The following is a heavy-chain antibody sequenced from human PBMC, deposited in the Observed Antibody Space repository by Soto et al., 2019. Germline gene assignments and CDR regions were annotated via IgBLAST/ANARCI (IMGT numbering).Heavy chain of an antibody. CDR3: ASSTYDILTGYPLDYYYYGMDV. CDR2: IWYDGSNK. CDR1: GFTFSSYG. Sequence: GGSLRLSCAASGFTFSSYGMHWVRQAPGKGLEWVAVIWYDGSNKYYADSVKGRFTISRDNSKNTLYLQMNSLRAEDTAVYYCASSTYDILTGYPLDYYYYGMDVWGQGTTVTVSS. D-gene: IGHD3-9*01. J-gene: IGHJ6*02. V-gene: IGHV3-33*01.